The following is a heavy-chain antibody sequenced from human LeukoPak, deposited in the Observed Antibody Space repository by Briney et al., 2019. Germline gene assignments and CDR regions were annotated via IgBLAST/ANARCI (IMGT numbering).Heavy chain of an antibody. J-gene: IGHJ4*02. V-gene: IGHV1-2*02. CDR2: INPNSGGT. CDR1: GYTFTGYY. D-gene: IGHD3-9*01. CDR3: ARDRRDYDILTGYYRLYYFDY. Sequence: GASVKVSCKASGYTFTGYYMHCVRQAPGQGLEWMGWINPNSGGTNYAQKFQGRVTMTRDTTISTAYMELSRLRSDDTAVYYCARDRRDYDILTGYYRLYYFDYWGQGTLVTVSS.